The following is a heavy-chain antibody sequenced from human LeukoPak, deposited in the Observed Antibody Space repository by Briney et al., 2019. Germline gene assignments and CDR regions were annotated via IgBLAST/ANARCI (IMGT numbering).Heavy chain of an antibody. V-gene: IGHV3-74*01. D-gene: IGHD2-15*01. CDR1: GFAFSNYW. CDR3: ARELSGSISRHFDY. CDR2: INTDGNIT. J-gene: IGHJ4*02. Sequence: GGSLRLSCAASGFAFSNYWMHWVRQARGKGPEWVSRINTDGNITTYADSVKGRFSISRDNAKNALYLQMNSLRAEDTAVFYCARELSGSISRHFDYWGQGTLVTVSS.